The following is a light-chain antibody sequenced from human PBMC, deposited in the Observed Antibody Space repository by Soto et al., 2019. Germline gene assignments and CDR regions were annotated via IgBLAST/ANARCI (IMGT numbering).Light chain of an antibody. CDR3: SSYTCSSTLL. Sequence: QSALSQPASVSGSPGQSVTISCTETNNDFGDSDYVSWYQQFPDKAPKLIIYDVSNRPSGVSHRFSGSKSGNTASLTISGLQAEDEADYHCSSYTCSSTLLFGGGTKVTVL. CDR2: DVS. CDR1: NNDFGDSDY. V-gene: IGLV2-14*03. J-gene: IGLJ3*02.